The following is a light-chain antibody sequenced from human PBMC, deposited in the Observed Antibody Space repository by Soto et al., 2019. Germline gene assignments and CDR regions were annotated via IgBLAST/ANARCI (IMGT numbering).Light chain of an antibody. CDR3: QQSYSTPPWT. Sequence: DIQMTQSQSSVSASVGDRVTITCRASQSISSYLNWYQQKPGKAPKLLIYAASSLQSGVPSRFSGSGSGTDFTLTISSLQPEDFATYYCQQSYSTPPWTFGQGTKVDIK. CDR1: QSISSY. CDR2: AAS. V-gene: IGKV1-39*01. J-gene: IGKJ1*01.